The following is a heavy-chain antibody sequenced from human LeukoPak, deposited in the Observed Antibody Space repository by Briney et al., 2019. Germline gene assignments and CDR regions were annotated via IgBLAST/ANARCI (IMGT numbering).Heavy chain of an antibody. J-gene: IGHJ4*02. CDR3: ARDSNGPAF. D-gene: IGHD6-19*01. Sequence: GGSLRLSCVASGFTVSNSYMSWVRQAPGKGLEWVSVIYSDGGTFYSDSVKGRFTISRDYSKRTLYLQMNSLRADDTAVYYCARDSNGPAFWGQGTLVTVSS. V-gene: IGHV3-53*01. CDR2: IYSDGGT. CDR1: GFTVSNSY.